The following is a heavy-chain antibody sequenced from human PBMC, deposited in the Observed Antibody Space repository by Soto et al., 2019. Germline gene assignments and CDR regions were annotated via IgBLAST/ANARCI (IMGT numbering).Heavy chain of an antibody. CDR2: IIPIFGTA. CDR1: GGTFSSYA. V-gene: IGHV1-69*01. Sequence: QVQLVQSGAEVKKPGSSVKVSCKASGGTFSSYAISGVRQAPRQGLEWMGGIIPIFGTANYARKFQVSVTITEDEATGTAYNEQSRLRSEDTAVYCCARDGNYGDNWYFDLWGRGTLVTVS. CDR3: ARDGNYGDNWYFDL. J-gene: IGHJ2*01. D-gene: IGHD4-17*01.